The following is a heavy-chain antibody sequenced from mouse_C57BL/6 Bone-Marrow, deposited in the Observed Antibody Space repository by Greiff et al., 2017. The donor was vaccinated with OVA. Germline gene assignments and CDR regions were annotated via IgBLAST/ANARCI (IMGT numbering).Heavy chain of an antibody. CDR2: IYPGNSDT. J-gene: IGHJ1*03. Sequence: EVQLQQSGTVLARPGASVKMSCKTSGYTFTSYWMHWVKQRPGQGLEWIGAIYPGNSDTSYNQKFKGKAKLTAVTSASTAYMELSSLTNEDSAVYYCTGEGVLGWYFDVWGTGTTVTVSS. CDR1: GYTFTSYW. D-gene: IGHD1-1*01. CDR3: TGEGVLGWYFDV. V-gene: IGHV1-5*01.